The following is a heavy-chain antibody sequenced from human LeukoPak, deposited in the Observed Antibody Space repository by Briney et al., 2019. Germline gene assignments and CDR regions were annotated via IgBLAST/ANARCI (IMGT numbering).Heavy chain of an antibody. V-gene: IGHV1-2*02. Sequence: ASVKVSCKASGYTFTGYYMHWVRQAPGQGLVWMGWINPNSGGTNYAQKFQGRVTMTRDTSISTAYMELSRLRSDDTAVYYCARDQSYSSSPFDYWGQGTLVTVSS. CDR2: INPNSGGT. D-gene: IGHD6-6*01. J-gene: IGHJ4*02. CDR3: ARDQSYSSSPFDY. CDR1: GYTFTGYY.